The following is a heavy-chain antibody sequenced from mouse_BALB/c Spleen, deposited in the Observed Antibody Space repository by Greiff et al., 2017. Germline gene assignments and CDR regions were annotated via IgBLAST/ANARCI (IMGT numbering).Heavy chain of an antibody. J-gene: IGHJ3*01. CDR1: GFTFSNYW. CDR2: IRLKSNNYAT. Sequence: EGMLVESGGGLVQPGGSMKLSCVASGFTFSNYWMNWVRQSPEKGLEWVAEIRLKSNNYATHYAESVKGRFTISRDDSKSSVYLQMNNLRAEDTGIYYCTRGHYYGSSLFAYWGQGTLVTVSA. D-gene: IGHD1-1*01. CDR3: TRGHYYGSSLFAY. V-gene: IGHV6-6*02.